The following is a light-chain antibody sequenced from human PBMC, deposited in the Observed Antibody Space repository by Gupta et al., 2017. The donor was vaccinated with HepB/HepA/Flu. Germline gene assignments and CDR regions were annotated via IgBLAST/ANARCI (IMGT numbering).Light chain of an antibody. Sequence: EIVLTQSPATLSLSPGERATLSCGASQSVSSYLAWYQQKPGQAPRLLIYDTSNRATDIPPRFSGSGSGTDFTLTISSLEPEDFAVYYCQQRSNWPLTFGAGTKVEI. J-gene: IGKJ4*01. CDR3: QQRSNWPLT. CDR2: DTS. V-gene: IGKV3-11*01. CDR1: QSVSSY.